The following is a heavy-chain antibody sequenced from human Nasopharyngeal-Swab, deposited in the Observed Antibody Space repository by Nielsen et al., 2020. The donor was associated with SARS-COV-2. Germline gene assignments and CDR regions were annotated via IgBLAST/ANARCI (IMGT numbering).Heavy chain of an antibody. Sequence: ASVKVSCKASGYTFTSYDINWVRQATGQGLEWMGWMNPSSGNTGYAQKFQGRVTMTRNTSISTAYMELSSLRSEDTAVYYCARDPTYYYDSSGPSGYYYMDVWGKGTTVTVSS. CDR2: MNPSSGNT. J-gene: IGHJ6*03. CDR1: GYTFTSYD. D-gene: IGHD3-22*01. CDR3: ARDPTYYYDSSGPSGYYYMDV. V-gene: IGHV1-8*01.